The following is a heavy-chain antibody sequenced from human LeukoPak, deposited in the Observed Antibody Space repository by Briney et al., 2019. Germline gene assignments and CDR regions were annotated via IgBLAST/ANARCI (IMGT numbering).Heavy chain of an antibody. CDR3: ANAGERITMIVVVLLFDY. CDR1: GFTFSSYA. V-gene: IGHV3-23*01. CDR2: ISGSGGST. J-gene: IGHJ4*02. D-gene: IGHD3-22*01. Sequence: TGGSLRLSCAASGFTFSSYAMSWVRQAPGMGLEWVSAISGSGGSTYYADSVKGRFTISRDNSKNTLYLQMNSLRAEDTAVYYCANAGERITMIVVVLLFDYWGQGTLVTVSS.